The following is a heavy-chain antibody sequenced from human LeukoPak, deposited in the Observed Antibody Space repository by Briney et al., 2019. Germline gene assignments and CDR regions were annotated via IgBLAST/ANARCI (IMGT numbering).Heavy chain of an antibody. CDR3: AKDAYSSSWPPYYFDY. Sequence: GGSLRLSCAASGITFSSHAMTWVRQAPGKGLEWVATIRNNGATTDYADSVKGRFTISRDNSKNTLYLQMNSLRAEDTAVYYCAKDAYSSSWPPYYFDYWGQGTLVTVSS. J-gene: IGHJ4*02. D-gene: IGHD6-13*01. CDR2: IRNNGATT. V-gene: IGHV3-23*01. CDR1: GITFSSHA.